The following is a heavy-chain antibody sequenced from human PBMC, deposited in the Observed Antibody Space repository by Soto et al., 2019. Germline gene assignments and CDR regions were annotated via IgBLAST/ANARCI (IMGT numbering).Heavy chain of an antibody. V-gene: IGHV3-53*04. CDR2: IYSGGST. CDR1: GFTVSSNY. J-gene: IGHJ3*02. Sequence: GGSLRLSCAASGFTVSSNYMSWVRQAPGKGLEWVSVIYSGGSTYYADSVKGRFTISRHNSKNTLYLQMNSLRAEDTAVYYCARYSSGWERGVWAFDIWGQGTMVTVSS. D-gene: IGHD6-19*01. CDR3: ARYSSGWERGVWAFDI.